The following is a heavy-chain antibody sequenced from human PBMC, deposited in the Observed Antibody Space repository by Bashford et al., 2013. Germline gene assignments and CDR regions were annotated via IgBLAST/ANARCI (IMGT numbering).Heavy chain of an antibody. Sequence: LTCTCLWWLPLVVTTGVGSGSPQGRDWSGLGSIYYSGGVKYNPPLKSRVTISGDTSKNQFSLKVSSVTAADTAVYYCARHMSHRWQYYYYYGMDVWGQGTTVTVSS. CDR1: WLPLVVTT. D-gene: IGHD6-13*01. J-gene: IGHJ6*02. CDR2: IYYSGGV. V-gene: IGHV4-59*08. CDR3: ARHMSHRWQYYYYYGMDV.